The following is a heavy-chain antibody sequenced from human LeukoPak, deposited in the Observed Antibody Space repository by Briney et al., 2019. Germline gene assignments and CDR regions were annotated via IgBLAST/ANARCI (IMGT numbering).Heavy chain of an antibody. Sequence: ASVKVSCKASGYTFTSYGISWVRQAPGQALEWMGWISAYNGNTNYAQKLQGRVTMTTDTSTSTAYMELSRLTSDDTAVYYCATSLGYSSGLAFDYWGQGTLVTVSS. D-gene: IGHD5-18*01. J-gene: IGHJ4*02. CDR1: GYTFTSYG. CDR3: ATSLGYSSGLAFDY. V-gene: IGHV1-18*01. CDR2: ISAYNGNT.